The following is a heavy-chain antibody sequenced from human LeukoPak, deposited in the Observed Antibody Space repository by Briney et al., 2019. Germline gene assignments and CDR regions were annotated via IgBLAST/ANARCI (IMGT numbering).Heavy chain of an antibody. CDR3: ARRVAATSFRDY. D-gene: IGHD6-19*01. CDR2: IYHSGST. J-gene: IGHJ4*02. CDR1: GYSISSGYY. V-gene: IGHV4-38-2*02. Sequence: SETLSLTCTVSGYSISSGYYWGWIRQPPGKGLEWIGNIYHSGSTYYDPSLKSRVTISLDMSKNQFSLKLSSVTAADTAVYYCARRVAATSFRDYWGQGTLVTVSS.